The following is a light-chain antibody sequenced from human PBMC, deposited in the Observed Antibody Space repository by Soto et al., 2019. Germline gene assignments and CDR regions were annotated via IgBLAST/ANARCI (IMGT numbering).Light chain of an antibody. CDR3: QQYGSTPLT. J-gene: IGKJ4*01. V-gene: IGKV3-20*01. Sequence: EIVLKQSPDTLSLSPGERATLSCRASQSVKNNYLAWYQQKPGQAPRFLIFDASSRATGIPDRFSGSGSGTEFTLTISRLEPEDFAVSYCQQYGSTPLTFGGGTKVDIK. CDR1: QSVKNNY. CDR2: DAS.